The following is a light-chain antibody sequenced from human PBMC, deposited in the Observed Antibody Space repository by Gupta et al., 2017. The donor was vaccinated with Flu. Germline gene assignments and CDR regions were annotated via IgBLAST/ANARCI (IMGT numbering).Light chain of an antibody. CDR2: DVS. Sequence: QSALTQPRSVSGSSGQSVTISCTGTSSDVGGYNYVSWYQQQPGQAPKRVIYDVSKRPSGVPDRFSGSKSGNKASLTISGLQAEEEAEYYCCSFEGGCYVFGTVTKVTVL. CDR3: CSFEGGCYV. J-gene: IGLJ1*01. CDR1: SSDVGGYNY. V-gene: IGLV2-11*01.